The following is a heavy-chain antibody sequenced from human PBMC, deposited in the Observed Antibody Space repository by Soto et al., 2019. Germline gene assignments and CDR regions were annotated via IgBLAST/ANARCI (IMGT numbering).Heavy chain of an antibody. CDR3: ARHVDFWSGYYFDY. CDR1: GGSISSSSYY. Sequence: QLQLQESGPGLVKPSETLSLTCTVSGGSISSSSYYWGWIRQPPGKALEWIGSIYYSGSTYSNPSLTSRVTISVDTSKNQFSLKLSSVTAADTAVYYCARHVDFWSGYYFDYWGQGTLVTVSS. CDR2: IYYSGST. D-gene: IGHD3-3*01. J-gene: IGHJ4*02. V-gene: IGHV4-39*01.